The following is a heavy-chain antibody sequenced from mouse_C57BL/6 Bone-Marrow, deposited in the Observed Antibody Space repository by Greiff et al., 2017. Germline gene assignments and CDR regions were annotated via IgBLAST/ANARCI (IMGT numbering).Heavy chain of an antibody. CDR3: ARDYYGSSLFDY. V-gene: IGHV1-55*01. D-gene: IGHD1-1*01. J-gene: IGHJ2*01. CDR2: IYPGSGST. CDR1: GYTFTSYW. Sequence: QVQLQQPGAELVKPGASVKMSCKASGYTFTSYWITWVKQRPGRGLEWIGDIYPGSGSTNYNEKFKSKATLTVDTSSSTAYMQLSSLTSEDSAVYYCARDYYGSSLFDYWGQGTTLTVSS.